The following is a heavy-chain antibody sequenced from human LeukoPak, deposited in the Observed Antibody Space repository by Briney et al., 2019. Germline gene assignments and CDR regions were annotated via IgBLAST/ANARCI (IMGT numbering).Heavy chain of an antibody. CDR2: IYHSGST. J-gene: IGHJ2*01. V-gene: IGHV4-30-2*01. CDR3: ARVPSSGWYVGYFDL. D-gene: IGHD6-19*01. Sequence: SETLSLTCTVSGGSISSGGYYWSWIRQPPGKGLEWIGYIYHSGSTYYNPSLKSRVTISVDRSKNQFSLKLSSVTAADTAVYYCARVPSSGWYVGYFDLWGRGTLVTVSS. CDR1: GGSISSGGYY.